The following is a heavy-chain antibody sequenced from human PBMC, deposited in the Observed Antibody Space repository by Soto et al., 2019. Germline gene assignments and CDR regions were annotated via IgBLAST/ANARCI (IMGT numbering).Heavy chain of an antibody. CDR1: GGSFSGYY. D-gene: IGHD6-19*01. Sequence: PSETLSLTCAVYGGSFSGYYWSWIRQPPGKGLEWIGEINHSGSTNYNPSLKSRVTISVDTSKNQFSLKLSSVTAADTAVYYCARGISFVYSSGWYSPTYNWFDPWGQGTLVTVS. CDR3: ARGISFVYSSGWYSPTYNWFDP. J-gene: IGHJ5*02. CDR2: INHSGST. V-gene: IGHV4-34*01.